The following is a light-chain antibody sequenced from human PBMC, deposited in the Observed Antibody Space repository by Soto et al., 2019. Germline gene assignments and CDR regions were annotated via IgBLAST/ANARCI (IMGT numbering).Light chain of an antibody. J-gene: IGKJ5*01. CDR1: QSVSSN. CDR3: QEDNYWPLLP. CDR2: GAS. V-gene: IGKV3-15*01. Sequence: EIVMTQSPATLSVSPGERATLSCRASQSVSSNLAWYQQKPGQAPRLLIYGASTRATGIPARFSGSGSGTEVTLTNRRLESEDFGGFYCQEDNYWPLLPFRQRTRPGNK.